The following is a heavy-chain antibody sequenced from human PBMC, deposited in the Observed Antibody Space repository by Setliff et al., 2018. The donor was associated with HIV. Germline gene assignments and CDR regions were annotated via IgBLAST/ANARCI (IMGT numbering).Heavy chain of an antibody. V-gene: IGHV4-39*01. CDR1: GASISSSPYY. Sequence: HSETLSLTCSVSGASISSSPYYWAWIRQPPGKGLEWIATISYSGSTHYNLALMSRVTISMDTSRNQFSVKLSSVTAADTAIYYCATLNFPLNWFDPWGQGTPVTVSS. CDR2: ISYSGST. J-gene: IGHJ5*02. CDR3: ATLNFPLNWFDP.